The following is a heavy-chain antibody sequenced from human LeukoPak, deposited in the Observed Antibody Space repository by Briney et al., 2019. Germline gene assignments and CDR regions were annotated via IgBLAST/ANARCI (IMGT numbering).Heavy chain of an antibody. CDR2: ISSRSTYI. CDR1: GVTFSSYS. D-gene: IGHD3-16*01. V-gene: IGHV3-21*01. CDR3: AKSTRAVMAMMDV. Sequence: GGSLRLSCAASGVTFSSYSMNWARQAPGKGLEWVPSISSRSTYIYYADSVKGRFTISRDNAKNSLYLQMNSLRAEDTAVYFCAKSTRAVMAMMDVWGKGTTVTVSS. J-gene: IGHJ6*04.